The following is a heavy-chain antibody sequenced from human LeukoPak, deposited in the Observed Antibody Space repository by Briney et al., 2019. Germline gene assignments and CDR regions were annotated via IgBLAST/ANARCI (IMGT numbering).Heavy chain of an antibody. Sequence: GASVKVSCKASGYTFTSYAMNWVRQAPGQGLEWMGWINTNTGNPTYAQGFTGRFVFSLETSVNMAYLQITSLKAEDTAVYYCARVKSDSSGWRGREDYYYYMDVWGKGTTVTVSS. J-gene: IGHJ6*03. V-gene: IGHV7-4-1*04. CDR3: ARVKSDSSGWRGREDYYYYMDV. CDR1: GYTFTSYA. D-gene: IGHD6-19*01. CDR2: INTNTGNP.